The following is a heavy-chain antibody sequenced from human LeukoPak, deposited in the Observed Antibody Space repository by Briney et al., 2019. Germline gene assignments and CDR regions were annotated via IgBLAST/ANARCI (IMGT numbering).Heavy chain of an antibody. Sequence: GGSLRLSCSASGFTFNNYAMLWVRQAPGKGLEWVSELSGSGGITNYANSVKGRFSISRDDSKNTMSLQMNSLGVEDTALCFCAKASGDYLGPHRALDIWGQGTQVTVS. D-gene: IGHD1-26*01. CDR2: LSGSGGIT. CDR3: AKASGDYLGPHRALDI. V-gene: IGHV3-23*01. J-gene: IGHJ3*02. CDR1: GFTFNNYA.